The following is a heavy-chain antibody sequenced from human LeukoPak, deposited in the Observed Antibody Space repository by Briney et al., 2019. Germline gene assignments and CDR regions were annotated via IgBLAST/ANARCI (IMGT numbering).Heavy chain of an antibody. D-gene: IGHD3-3*01. CDR1: GFTFSGYA. CDR3: ARGSIWLLVNFQDALDI. Sequence: GGSLRLSCAASGFTFSGYAMSWVRQAPGKGLEWVSAISGSGGSTYYADSVKGRFTISRDNSKNTLYLEMNSLRAEDTAVYYCARGSIWLLVNFQDALDIWGQGTMVTVSS. V-gene: IGHV3-23*01. J-gene: IGHJ3*02. CDR2: ISGSGGST.